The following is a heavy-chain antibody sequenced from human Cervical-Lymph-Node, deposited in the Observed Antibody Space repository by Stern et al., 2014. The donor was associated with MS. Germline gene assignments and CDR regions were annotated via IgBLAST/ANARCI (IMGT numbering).Heavy chain of an antibody. Sequence: EVQLVESGGGLVQPGGSLRLSCAASGFTFSDHHMDWVRQAQGKGLEWVGRIRSKTNGYTTEYAASVKGRFTILRDDSRNSLYLQMSGLKTEDTAVYYCARVARSSSFDYWGQGTLVTVSS. CDR3: ARVARSSSFDY. CDR2: IRSKTNGYTT. D-gene: IGHD3-10*01. CDR1: GFTFSDHH. J-gene: IGHJ4*02. V-gene: IGHV3-72*01.